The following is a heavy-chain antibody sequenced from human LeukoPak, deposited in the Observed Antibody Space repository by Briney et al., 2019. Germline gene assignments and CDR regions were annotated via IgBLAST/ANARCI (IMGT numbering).Heavy chain of an antibody. CDR3: ARFSSSPCCSFDH. V-gene: IGHV3-7*01. CDR2: IKQDGSDK. CDR1: GFTFSNYW. Sequence: GGSLRLSCAASGFTFSNYWMSWVRQAPGKGLEWVANIKQDGSDKYYVDSVKGRFTISRDNAKNSLYLQMNSLRAEDTAVYYCARFSSSPCCSFDHWGQGTLVTVSS. D-gene: IGHD6-6*01. J-gene: IGHJ4*02.